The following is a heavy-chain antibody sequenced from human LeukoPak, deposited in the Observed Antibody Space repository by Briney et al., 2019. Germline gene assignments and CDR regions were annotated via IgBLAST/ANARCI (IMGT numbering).Heavy chain of an antibody. Sequence: SVKVSCKAPGGTFSSYAISWVRQAPGQGLEWMGGIIPIFGTANYAQKFQGRVTITADESTSTAYMELSSLRSEDTAVYYCARDYRYCSGGSCYSYWFDPWGQGTLVTVSS. D-gene: IGHD2-15*01. CDR2: IIPIFGTA. CDR1: GGTFSSYA. V-gene: IGHV1-69*13. CDR3: ARDYRYCSGGSCYSYWFDP. J-gene: IGHJ5*02.